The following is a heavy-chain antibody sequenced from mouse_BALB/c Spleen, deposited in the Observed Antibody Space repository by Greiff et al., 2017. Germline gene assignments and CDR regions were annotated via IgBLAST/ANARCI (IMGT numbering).Heavy chain of an antibody. Sequence: EVKVEESGGGLVKPGGSLKLSCAASGFTFSSYAMSWVRQSPEKRLEWVAEISSGGSYTYYPDTVTGRFTISRDNAKNTLYLEMSSLRSEDTAMYYCARGMGNGTPAWFAYWGQGTLVTVSA. D-gene: IGHD4-1*01. CDR3: ARGMGNGTPAWFAY. CDR1: GFTFSSYA. V-gene: IGHV5-9-4*01. CDR2: ISSGGSYT. J-gene: IGHJ3*01.